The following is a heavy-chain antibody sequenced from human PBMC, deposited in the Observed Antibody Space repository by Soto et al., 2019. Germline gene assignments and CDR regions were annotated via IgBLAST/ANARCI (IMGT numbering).Heavy chain of an antibody. V-gene: IGHV2-5*02. CDR3: AHKGPEDWPLDY. Sequence: QITLKESGPPLVRPTQTLTLTCAFSGFSLSTSGVGVCWIRQPPGKSLEWLAVIYWDDSKHYSPSLRSRLTITKDTSKNQVVLTMTNMDHMDTGTYYCAHKGPEDWPLDYWGQGTLVTVYS. CDR2: IYWDDSK. J-gene: IGHJ4*02. CDR1: GFSLSTSGVG. D-gene: IGHD3-9*01.